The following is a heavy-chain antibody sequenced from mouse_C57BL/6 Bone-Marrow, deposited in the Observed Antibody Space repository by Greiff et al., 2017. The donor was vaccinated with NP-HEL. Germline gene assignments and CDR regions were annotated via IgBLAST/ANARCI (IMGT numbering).Heavy chain of an antibody. CDR3: ARPPLYYGSSYDWYFDV. D-gene: IGHD1-1*01. Sequence: EVMLVESGGGLVKPGGSLKLSCAASGFTFSDYGMHWVRQAPEKGLEWVAYISSGSSTIYYADTVKGRFTISRDNAKNTLFLQMTSLRSEDTAMYYCARPPLYYGSSYDWYFDVWGTGTTVTVSS. CDR1: GFTFSDYG. V-gene: IGHV5-17*01. CDR2: ISSGSSTI. J-gene: IGHJ1*03.